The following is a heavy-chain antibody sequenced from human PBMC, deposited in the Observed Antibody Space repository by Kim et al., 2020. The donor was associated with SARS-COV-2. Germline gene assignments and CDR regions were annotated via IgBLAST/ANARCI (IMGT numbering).Heavy chain of an antibody. CDR1: GGSVSVDDHF. J-gene: IGHJ6*02. CDR2: IYDTGST. V-gene: IGHV4-61*08. Sequence: SETLSLTCTVSGGSVSVDDHFWTWIRQPPGKGLEWLGYIYDTGSTNYNPSLKRRVTISIDTSQNQFSLHLNSVTAADTAVYYCARAKARSSSDYYSGMDVWGLGTTVTVS. CDR3: ARAKARSSSDYYSGMDV.